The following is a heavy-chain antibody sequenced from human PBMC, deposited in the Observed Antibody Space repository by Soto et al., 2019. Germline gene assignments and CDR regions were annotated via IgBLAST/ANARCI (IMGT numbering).Heavy chain of an antibody. CDR1: GYTFASYG. Sequence: ASVKVSCKASGYTFASYGISWGRQAPGQGLEWMGWISAYNGNTNYAQKLQGRVTMTTDTSTSTAYMELRSLRSDDTAVYYCARDGDFWSGAKYYYYMDVWGKGTTVTVSS. J-gene: IGHJ6*03. V-gene: IGHV1-18*01. CDR2: ISAYNGNT. CDR3: ARDGDFWSGAKYYYYMDV. D-gene: IGHD3-3*01.